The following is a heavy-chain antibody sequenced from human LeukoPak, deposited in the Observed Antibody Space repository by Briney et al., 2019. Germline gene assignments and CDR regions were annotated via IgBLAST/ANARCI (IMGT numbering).Heavy chain of an antibody. D-gene: IGHD2-21*02. CDR3: ARDGAYCGGDCYFPLYNWFDP. CDR2: IIPILGIA. J-gene: IGHJ5*02. Sequence: ASVKVSCKASGGTFSSYAISWVRQAPGQGLEWMGRIIPILGIANYAQKFQGRVTITADKSTSTAYMELSSLRSEDTAVYYCARDGAYCGGDCYFPLYNWFDPWGQGTLVTVSS. CDR1: GGTFSSYA. V-gene: IGHV1-69*04.